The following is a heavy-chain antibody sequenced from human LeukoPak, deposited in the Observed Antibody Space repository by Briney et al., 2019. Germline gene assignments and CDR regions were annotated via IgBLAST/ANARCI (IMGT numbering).Heavy chain of an antibody. D-gene: IGHD3-3*01. CDR3: ARVGGVADFDY. CDR2: VSAHGVDK. V-gene: IGHV3-30*04. CDR1: GFAFSSYA. J-gene: IGHJ4*02. Sequence: GGSLRLSCAASGFAFSSYAMHWVRQAPGRGLEWLAVVSAHGVDKFYADSVKGRFTISKDTSKNTLYLQMSSLRPEDTAVYYCARVGGVADFDYWGQGTLVTVSS.